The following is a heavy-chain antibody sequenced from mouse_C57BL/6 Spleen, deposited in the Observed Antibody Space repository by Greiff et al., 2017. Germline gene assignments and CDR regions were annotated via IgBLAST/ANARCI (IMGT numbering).Heavy chain of an antibody. CDR1: GFNIKDYY. V-gene: IGHV14-2*01. CDR2: VDPEDGAT. D-gene: IGHD1-1*01. CDR3: ARTPYYYGSSTGFDY. J-gene: IGHJ2*01. Sequence: EVKLEESGAELVKPGASVKLSCIASGFNIKDYYMHWVKHRSEQGLEWIGRVDPEDGATKSALKFQGKATISADTSSNSAYLQLSSLTSEDTAVYYCARTPYYYGSSTGFDYWGQGTTLTVSS.